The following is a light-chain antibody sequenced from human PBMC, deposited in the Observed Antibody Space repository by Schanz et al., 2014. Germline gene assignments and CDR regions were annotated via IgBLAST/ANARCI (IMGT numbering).Light chain of an antibody. CDR1: TSNIGSNY. J-gene: IGLJ2*01. CDR3: AAWDDSLSGPV. V-gene: IGLV1-47*02. CDR2: SNN. Sequence: QSVLTQPPSASGTPGQRVTISCSGSTSNIGSNYVYWYQQLPGTAPKLFIYSNNERPSGVPDRFSGSKSDTSASLAISGLRSEDEADYFCAAWDDSLSGPVFGGGTKLTVL.